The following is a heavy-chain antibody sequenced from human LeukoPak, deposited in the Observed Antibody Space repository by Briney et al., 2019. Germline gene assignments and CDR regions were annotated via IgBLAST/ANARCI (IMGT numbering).Heavy chain of an antibody. D-gene: IGHD5-12*01. V-gene: IGHV3-21*01. CDR3: ARDGGRGYSGYDHYYYYHGMDV. CDR1: GFXFSSYS. Sequence: GGSLRLSCAASGFXFSSYSMNWVRQAPGKGLEWVSSISSSSSYIYYADSVKGRFTISRDNAKNSLYLQMNSLRAEDTAVYYCARDGGRGYSGYDHYYYYHGMDVWGQGTTVTVSS. J-gene: IGHJ6*02. CDR2: ISSSSSYI.